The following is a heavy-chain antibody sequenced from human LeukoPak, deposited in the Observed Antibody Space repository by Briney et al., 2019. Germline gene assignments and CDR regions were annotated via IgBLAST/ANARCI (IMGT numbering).Heavy chain of an antibody. CDR1: GYTFTSYY. CDR2: INPSGGST. Sequence: GASVKVSCKASGYTFTSYYMHWVRQAPGQGLEWMGIINPSGGSTSYAQKFQGRATMTRDTSTSTVYMELSSLRSEDTAVYYCARDSVDTAMGINWGQGTLVTVSS. D-gene: IGHD5-18*01. V-gene: IGHV1-46*01. CDR3: ARDSVDTAMGIN. J-gene: IGHJ4*02.